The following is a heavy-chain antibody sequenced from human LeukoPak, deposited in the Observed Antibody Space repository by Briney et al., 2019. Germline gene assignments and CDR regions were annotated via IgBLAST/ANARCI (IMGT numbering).Heavy chain of an antibody. V-gene: IGHV3-23*01. CDR1: GFTFSTYA. D-gene: IGHD6-6*01. J-gene: IGHJ4*02. CDR2: ISDNGRST. CDR3: AKENRRPRGFFDY. Sequence: GGSLRLSCAASGFTFSTYAMSWVRQAPGKGLEWVSAISDNGRSTYYPDSVKGRFTISRDNSKNTLYLQMNSLRAEDTAVYYCAKENRRPRGFFDYWGQGTLVTVSS.